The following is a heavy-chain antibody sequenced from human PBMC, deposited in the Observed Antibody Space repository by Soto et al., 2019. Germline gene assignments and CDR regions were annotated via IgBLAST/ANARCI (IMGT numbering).Heavy chain of an antibody. CDR2: IIPIFGTA. D-gene: IGHD3-22*01. CDR3: AKGPTYYYDSSGYGRYFQH. J-gene: IGHJ1*01. CDR1: GGTFSSYA. V-gene: IGHV1-69*06. Sequence: SVKVSCKASGGTFSSYAISWVRQAPGQGLEWMGGIIPIFGTANYAQKFQGRVTITADKSTSTAYMELSSLRSEDTAVYYCAKGPTYYYDSSGYGRYFQHWGQGTLVTVSS.